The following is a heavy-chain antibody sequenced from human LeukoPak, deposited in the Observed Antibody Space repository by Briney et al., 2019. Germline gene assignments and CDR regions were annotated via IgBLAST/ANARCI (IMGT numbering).Heavy chain of an antibody. CDR2: IYYSGST. V-gene: IGHV4-59*01. D-gene: IGHD7-27*01. CDR1: GGSISSYY. Sequence: SETLSLTCTVSGGSISSYYWSWIRQPPGKGLEWIGYIYYSGSTNYNPSLKSRVTISVDTSKNQFSLKLSSVTAADTAVYYCARWGNWALNWFDPWGQGTLVTVSS. CDR3: ARWGNWALNWFDP. J-gene: IGHJ5*02.